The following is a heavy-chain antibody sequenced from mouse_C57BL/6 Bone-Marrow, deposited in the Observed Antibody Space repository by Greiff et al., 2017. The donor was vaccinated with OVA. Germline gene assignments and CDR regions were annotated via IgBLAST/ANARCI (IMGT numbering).Heavy chain of an antibody. Sequence: VQLQQSGPELVKPGASVKISCKASGYAFSSSWMNWVKQRPGKGLEWIGRIYPGDGDTNYNGKFKGKATLTADKSSSTAYMQLSSLTSEDSAVCFCARWGLRRSAYWGKGTLVTVSA. D-gene: IGHD2-4*01. V-gene: IGHV1-82*01. CDR2: IYPGDGDT. CDR3: ARWGLRRSAY. J-gene: IGHJ3*01. CDR1: GYAFSSSW.